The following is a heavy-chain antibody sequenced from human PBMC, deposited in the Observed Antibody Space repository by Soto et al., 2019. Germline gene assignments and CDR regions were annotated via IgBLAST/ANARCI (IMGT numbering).Heavy chain of an antibody. CDR3: ARDSRNRNFFDY. D-gene: IGHD2-2*01. J-gene: IGHJ4*02. Sequence: VGSQRLSCAASGVTVSSNYMTWVRQAPGKGLEWVSVLYSGGSTYYADSVKGRFTISRDNSKNTLYLQMNNLRAEDTALYYCARDSRNRNFFDYWGQGTPVTVS. CDR2: LYSGGST. V-gene: IGHV3-53*01. CDR1: GVTVSSNY.